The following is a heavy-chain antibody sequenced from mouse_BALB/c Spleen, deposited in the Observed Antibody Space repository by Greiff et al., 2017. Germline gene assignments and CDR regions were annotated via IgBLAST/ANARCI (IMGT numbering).Heavy chain of an antibody. CDR3: ARGEGYYAMDY. CDR1: GFTFSDYY. J-gene: IGHJ4*01. Sequence: VESGGGLVKPGGSLKLSCAASGFTFSDYYMYWVRQTPEKRLEWVATISDGGSYTYYPDSVKGRFTISRDNAKNNLYLQMSSLKSEDTAMYYCARGEGYYAMDYWGQGTSVTVSS. CDR2: ISDGGSYT. V-gene: IGHV5-4*02.